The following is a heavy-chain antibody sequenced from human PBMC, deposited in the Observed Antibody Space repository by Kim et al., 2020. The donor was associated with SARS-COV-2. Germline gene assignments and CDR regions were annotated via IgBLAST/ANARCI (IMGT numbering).Heavy chain of an antibody. V-gene: IGHV4-59*01. D-gene: IGHD3-3*01. Sequence: SETLSLTCTVSGGSISSYYWSWIRQPPGKGLEWIGYIYYSGSTNYNPSLESRVTISVDTSKNQFSLKLSSVTAADTAVYYCARGGGGGFLEWPTSFYYY. CDR2: IYYSGST. J-gene: IGHJ6*03. CDR3: ARGGGGGFLEWPTSFYYY. CDR1: GGSISSYY.